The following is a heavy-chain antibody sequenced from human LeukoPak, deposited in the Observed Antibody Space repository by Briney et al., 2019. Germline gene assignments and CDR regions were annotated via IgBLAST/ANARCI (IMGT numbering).Heavy chain of an antibody. CDR1: GGTFSSYA. V-gene: IGHV1-69*06. CDR3: ARGSTDKFMVYY. D-gene: IGHD3-10*01. Sequence: SVKVSCKASGGTFSSYAISWVRQAPGQGLEWMGGIIPIFGTANYAQKFQGRVTITADKSTSTAYMELSSLRSEDTAVYYCARGSTDKFMVYYWGQGTLVTVSS. J-gene: IGHJ4*02. CDR2: IIPIFGTA.